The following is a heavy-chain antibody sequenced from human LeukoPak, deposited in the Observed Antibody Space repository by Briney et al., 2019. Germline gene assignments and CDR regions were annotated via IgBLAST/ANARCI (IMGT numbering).Heavy chain of an antibody. CDR2: IYYSGST. V-gene: IGHV4-39*01. CDR1: GGSISSSSYY. D-gene: IGHD2-2*01. J-gene: IGHJ3*02. CDR3: ARSYCSSTSCYAVGAFDI. Sequence: SETLSLTCTVSGGSISSSSYYWGWIRQPPGKGLEWIGSIYYSGSTYYNPSLKSRVTISVDTSKNQFSLKVSSVTAADTAVYYCARSYCSSTSCYAVGAFDIWGQGTMATVSS.